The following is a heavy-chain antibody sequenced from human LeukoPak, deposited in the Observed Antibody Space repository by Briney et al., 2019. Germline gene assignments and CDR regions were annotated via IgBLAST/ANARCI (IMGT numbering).Heavy chain of an antibody. D-gene: IGHD6-19*01. Sequence: SGTLSLTCAVSGVSISSSHWWSWVRQPPGKGLEWIGEIYHSGSTNYNPSLESRVTISVDASKDQFSLKLSSVTAADTAVYYCASVSSGWYPDLDYWGQGTLVTVSS. CDR2: IYHSGST. V-gene: IGHV4-4*02. CDR3: ASVSSGWYPDLDY. J-gene: IGHJ4*02. CDR1: GVSISSSHW.